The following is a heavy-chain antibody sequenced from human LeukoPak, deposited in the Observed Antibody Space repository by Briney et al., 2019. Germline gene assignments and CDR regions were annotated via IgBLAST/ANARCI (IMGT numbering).Heavy chain of an antibody. CDR2: ISGGGSAT. CDR1: GFTFSNFA. D-gene: IGHD2-2*01. Sequence: GGSLRLSCAASGFTFSNFAMNWVRQAPGKGLEWVSAISGGGSATFYAASVKGRFTISRDNSKNTVYLQMNSLSAEDTAVYYCAKDRIHRYQLIKYYYYYYGMDVWGQGTTVTVSS. V-gene: IGHV3-23*01. J-gene: IGHJ6*02. CDR3: AKDRIHRYQLIKYYYYYYGMDV.